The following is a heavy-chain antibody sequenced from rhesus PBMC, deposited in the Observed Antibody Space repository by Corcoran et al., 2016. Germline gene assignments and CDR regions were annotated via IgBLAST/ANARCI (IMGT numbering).Heavy chain of an antibody. CDR1: GFTFTSFA. D-gene: IGHD2-15*01. Sequence: EVHLVETGGGLVQPGGSLRLSCAASGFTFTSFAMQWVRQGPGKGLEWISDVDRGGGTTYYADSVKGRFTISRDNSKNTFSLQMNSLRVEDTAVYYCSSVLDFWGQGVLVTVSS. CDR3: SSVLDF. J-gene: IGHJ4*01. CDR2: VDRGGGTT. V-gene: IGHV3-103*01.